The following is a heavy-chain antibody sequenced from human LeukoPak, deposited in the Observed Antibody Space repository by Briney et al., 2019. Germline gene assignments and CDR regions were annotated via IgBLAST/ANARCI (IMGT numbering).Heavy chain of an antibody. V-gene: IGHV1-69*05. D-gene: IGHD3-10*01. CDR1: GGTFSSYA. CDR2: IIPIFGTA. Sequence: SVKVSCKASGGTFSSYAISWVRQAPGQGLEWMGGIIPIFGTANYAQKFQGRVTITTDESTSTAYMELSSLRSEDTAVYYCARDLGLVRGVNDAFDIWGQGTMVTVSS. CDR3: ARDLGLVRGVNDAFDI. J-gene: IGHJ3*02.